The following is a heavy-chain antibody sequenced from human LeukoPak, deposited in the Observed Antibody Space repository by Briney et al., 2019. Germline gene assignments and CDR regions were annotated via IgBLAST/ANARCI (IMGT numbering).Heavy chain of an antibody. J-gene: IGHJ6*02. CDR1: GGSISSYC. Sequence: SETLSLTCTVSGGSISSYCWSWIRQPPGKGLEWIGYIYYSGSTNYNPSLKSRVTISVDTSKNQFSLKLSSVTAADTAVYYCARDYYDSSGYLSSSYYYGMDVWGQGTTVTVSS. V-gene: IGHV4-59*01. CDR2: IYYSGST. D-gene: IGHD3-22*01. CDR3: ARDYYDSSGYLSSSYYYGMDV.